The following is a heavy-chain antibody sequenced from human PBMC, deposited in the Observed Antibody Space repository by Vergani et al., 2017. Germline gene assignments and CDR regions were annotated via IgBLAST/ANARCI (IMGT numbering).Heavy chain of an antibody. CDR2: VGGSSGST. Sequence: EVQLVESGGGLVQPGRSLRLSCAASGFTFDDYAMHWVRQAPGKGLEWVSAVGGSSGSTYYADSVKGRFTISRDNSKNTLYLQMNSLRAEDTAVYYCAKVKYSGYEFDCWGQGTLVTVSS. V-gene: IGHV3-23*04. CDR1: GFTFDDYA. J-gene: IGHJ4*02. CDR3: AKVKYSGYEFDC. D-gene: IGHD5-12*01.